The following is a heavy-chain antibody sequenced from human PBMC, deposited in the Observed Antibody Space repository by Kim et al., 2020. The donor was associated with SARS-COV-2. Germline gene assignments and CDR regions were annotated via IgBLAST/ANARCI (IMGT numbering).Heavy chain of an antibody. J-gene: IGHJ4*02. CDR3: ARDLSIAAAGYFDY. D-gene: IGHD6-13*01. V-gene: IGHV3-30*01. Sequence: DSVKGRFPLSRDNSKNTLYLQMNSLRAEDTAVDYCARDLSIAAAGYFDYWGQGTLVTVSS.